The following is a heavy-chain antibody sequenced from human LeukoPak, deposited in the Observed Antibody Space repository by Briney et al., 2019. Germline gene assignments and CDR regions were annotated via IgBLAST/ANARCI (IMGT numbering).Heavy chain of an antibody. D-gene: IGHD6-13*01. J-gene: IGHJ4*02. CDR3: AKSTGYSTTGRDFDS. CDR1: GFTFSSYA. V-gene: IGHV3-23*01. Sequence: GGSLRLSCAASGFTFSSYAMSWVRQAPGKGLEWVSDISGGGATTFYADSVKGRFTISRDNSKNTLYLQLSSLSAEDTAVYYCAKSTGYSTTGRDFDSWGRGTLVTVSS. CDR2: ISGGGATT.